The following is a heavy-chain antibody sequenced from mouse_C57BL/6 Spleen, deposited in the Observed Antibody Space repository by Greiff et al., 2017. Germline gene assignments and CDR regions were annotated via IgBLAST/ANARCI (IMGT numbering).Heavy chain of an antibody. CDR1: GFTFSSYA. V-gene: IGHV5-4*01. Sequence: EVQLVESGGGLVKPGGSLKLSCAASGFTFSSYAMTWVRQTPEKRLEWVATISDGGSYTYYPDNVKGRFTISIDNAKNNLYLQMSHLKSEDTAMYYCARDLLHAMDYWGQGPSVTVSS. CDR2: ISDGGSYT. CDR3: ARDLLHAMDY. J-gene: IGHJ4*01. D-gene: IGHD2-10*01.